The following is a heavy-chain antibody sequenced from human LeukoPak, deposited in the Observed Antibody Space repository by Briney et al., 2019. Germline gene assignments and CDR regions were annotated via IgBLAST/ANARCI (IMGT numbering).Heavy chain of an antibody. V-gene: IGHV3-33*01. CDR1: GFTFSSYG. Sequence: GRSLRLSCAASGFTFSSYGMHWVRQAPGKGLEWVAVIWYDGSNKYYADFVKGRFTISRDNSKNTLYLQMNSLRAEDTAVYYCARDRIGYSRWDYWGQGTLVTVSS. CDR2: IWYDGSNK. D-gene: IGHD6-13*01. J-gene: IGHJ4*02. CDR3: ARDRIGYSRWDY.